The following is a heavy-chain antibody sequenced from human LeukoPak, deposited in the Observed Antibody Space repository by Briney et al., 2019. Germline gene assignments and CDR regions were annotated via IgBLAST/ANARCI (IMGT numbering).Heavy chain of an antibody. CDR1: GFTFDDYA. V-gene: IGHV3-9*01. J-gene: IGHJ4*02. Sequence: GGSLRLSCAASGFTFDDYAMHWVRQAPGKGLEWVSGISWNSGSIGYADSVKGRFTISRDNAKSSLYLQVNSLRAEDTALYYCAKEGVAATYNYWGQGTLVTVSS. D-gene: IGHD2-15*01. CDR2: ISWNSGSI. CDR3: AKEGVAATYNY.